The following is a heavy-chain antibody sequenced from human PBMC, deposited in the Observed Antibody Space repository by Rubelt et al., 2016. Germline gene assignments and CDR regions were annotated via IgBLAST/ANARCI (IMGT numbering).Heavy chain of an antibody. CDR2: IYHSGST. CDR3: ATELGRGYIYGPLDS. CDR1: GGSISSSNW. V-gene: IGHV4-4*02. Sequence: HVQLQESGPGLVKPSGTLSLTCAVSGGSISSSNWWSWVRQPPGKGLEWIAEIYHSGSTNYNPSLKSRVTISVDASKNQFSLDLTAVTAADTSVYYCATELGRGYIYGPLDSWGQGTLSPSPQ. D-gene: IGHD5-18*01. J-gene: IGHJ4*02.